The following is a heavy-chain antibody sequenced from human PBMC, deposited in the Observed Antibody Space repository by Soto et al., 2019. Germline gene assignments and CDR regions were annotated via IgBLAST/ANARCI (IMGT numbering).Heavy chain of an antibody. D-gene: IGHD3-10*01. V-gene: IGHV5-51*01. J-gene: IGHJ3*02. CDR2: IYPGDSDT. CDR1: GYSFTSYW. CDR3: AITEYYGSGSKADAFDI. Sequence: GESLKISCKGSGYSFTSYWIGWVRQMPGKGLEWMGIIYPGDSDTRYSPSFQGQVTISADKSISTAYLQWSSLKASDTAMYYCAITEYYGSGSKADAFDIWGQGTMVTVSS.